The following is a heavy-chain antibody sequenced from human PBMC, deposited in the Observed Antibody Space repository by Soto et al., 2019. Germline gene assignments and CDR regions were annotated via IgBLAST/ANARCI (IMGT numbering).Heavy chain of an antibody. CDR3: ARELEGFDY. CDR2: INPSGGST. Sequence: QVQLVQSGAEVKKPGASVKVSCKASGYTFTNYFMHWVRQAPGQGLEWMGIINPSGGSTTYAQKFQGGVTMTRDTSTSTVYMELSSLRSEDTAVYYCARELEGFDYWGQGTLVTVSS. V-gene: IGHV1-46*01. CDR1: GYTFTNYF. J-gene: IGHJ4*02.